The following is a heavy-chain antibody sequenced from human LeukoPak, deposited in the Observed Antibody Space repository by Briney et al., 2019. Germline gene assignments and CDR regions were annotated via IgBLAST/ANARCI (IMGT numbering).Heavy chain of an antibody. D-gene: IGHD5-12*01. Sequence: ASVKVSCKASGGTFSNYAISWVRQAPGQGLEWMGGISAYNGNTNYAQKLQGRVTMTTDTSTSTAYMELRSLRSDDTAVYYCARDLGYSGYDSDDYWGQGTLVTVSS. V-gene: IGHV1-18*01. J-gene: IGHJ4*02. CDR3: ARDLGYSGYDSDDY. CDR2: ISAYNGNT. CDR1: GGTFSNYA.